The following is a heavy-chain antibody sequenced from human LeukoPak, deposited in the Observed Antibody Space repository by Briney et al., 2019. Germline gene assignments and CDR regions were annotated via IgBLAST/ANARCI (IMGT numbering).Heavy chain of an antibody. J-gene: IGHJ4*02. Sequence: ASVKVSCKASGYTFTSYGISWVRQAPGQGLEWMGWISAYNGNTNYAQKLQGRVTMTTDTSTSTAYMELRSLRSDDTAVYYYARDSLDPDFWSGYHIFDYWGQGTLVTVSS. CDR1: GYTFTSYG. D-gene: IGHD3-3*01. CDR2: ISAYNGNT. V-gene: IGHV1-18*01. CDR3: ARDSLDPDFWSGYHIFDY.